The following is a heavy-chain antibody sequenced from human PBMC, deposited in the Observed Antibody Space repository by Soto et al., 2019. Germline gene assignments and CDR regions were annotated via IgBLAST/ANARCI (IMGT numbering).Heavy chain of an antibody. V-gene: IGHV3-21*01. D-gene: IGHD6-19*01. CDR1: GFTFSSYS. Sequence: GGSLRLSCAASGFTFSSYSMNWVRQAPGKGLEWVSSISSSSSYIYYADSVKGRFTISRDNAKNSLYLQMNSLRAEDTAVYYCARTDWRAQSLGDLDYWGQGTLVTGSS. CDR3: ARTDWRAQSLGDLDY. CDR2: ISSSSSYI. J-gene: IGHJ4*02.